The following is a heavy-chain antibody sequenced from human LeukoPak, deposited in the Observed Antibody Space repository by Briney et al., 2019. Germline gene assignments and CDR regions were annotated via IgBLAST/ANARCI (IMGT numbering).Heavy chain of an antibody. CDR2: FDPEDGET. CDR1: GYTLTELS. V-gene: IGHV1-24*01. CDR3: ARRGSAATDY. D-gene: IGHD2-15*01. J-gene: IGHJ4*02. Sequence: ASVKVSCKVSGYTLTELSMHWVRQAPGKGLEWMGGFDPEDGETIYAQKFQGRVTMTTDTSTSTAYMELRSLRSDDTAVYYCARRGSAATDYWGQGTLVTVSS.